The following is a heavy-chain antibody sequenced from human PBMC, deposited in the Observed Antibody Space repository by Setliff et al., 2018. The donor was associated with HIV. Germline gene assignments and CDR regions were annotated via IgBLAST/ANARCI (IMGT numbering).Heavy chain of an antibody. J-gene: IGHJ4*02. D-gene: IGHD3-10*01. CDR1: GGSISGYY. V-gene: IGHV4-59*01. CDR2: IYYRGST. Sequence: LSLTCTVSGGSISGYYWSWIRQPPGKGLEWIGYIYYRGSTDYNPSLKSRVTISIDTSKNQFSLRLSSVTAADTAVYYCARGSFIGDYYYFDYWGQGTLVTVSS. CDR3: ARGSFIGDYYYFDY.